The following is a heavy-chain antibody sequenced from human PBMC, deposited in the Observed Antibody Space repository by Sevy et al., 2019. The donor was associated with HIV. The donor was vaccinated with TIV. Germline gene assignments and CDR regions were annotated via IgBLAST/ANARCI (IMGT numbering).Heavy chain of an antibody. D-gene: IGHD1-26*01. CDR2: INPGGGSP. V-gene: IGHV1-46*01. CDR3: ARDRGWEPDTLCFYGMDV. J-gene: IGHJ6*02. Sequence: ASVKVSCKASGYTFTNYYIHWVRQAPGHGLEWMGIINPGGGSPRYAQRFKGRVTMTRDTSTSTLYMDLSSLGSEETAVYYCARDRGWEPDTLCFYGMDVWGQGTTVTVSS. CDR1: GYTFTNYY.